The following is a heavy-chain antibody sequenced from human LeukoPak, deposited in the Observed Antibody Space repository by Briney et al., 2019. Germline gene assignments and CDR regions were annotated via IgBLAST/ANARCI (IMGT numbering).Heavy chain of an antibody. V-gene: IGHV3-21*01. CDR2: ISSSSSYI. CDR3: ARGNMQADCSSTSCYPSPFDY. Sequence: PGGSLGLSCAASGFTFSSYSMNWVRQAPGKGLEWVSSISSSSSYIYYADSVKGRFTISRDNAKNSLYLQMNSLRAEDTAVYYCARGNMQADCSSTSCYPSPFDYWGQGTLVTVSS. J-gene: IGHJ4*02. CDR1: GFTFSSYS. D-gene: IGHD2-2*01.